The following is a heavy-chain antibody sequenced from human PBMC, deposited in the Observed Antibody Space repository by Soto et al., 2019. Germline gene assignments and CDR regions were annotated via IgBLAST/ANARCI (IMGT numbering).Heavy chain of an antibody. CDR2: IRSKAYGGTT. V-gene: IGHV3-49*03. Sequence: GGSLRLSCTASGFTFGDYAMSWFRQAPGKGLEWVGFIRSKAYGGTTEYAASVKGRFTISRDDSKSIAYLQMNSLKTEDTAVYYCTRAPSLYSSGWYQYYFDYWGQGTLVTVSS. CDR1: GFTFGDYA. J-gene: IGHJ4*02. CDR3: TRAPSLYSSGWYQYYFDY. D-gene: IGHD6-19*01.